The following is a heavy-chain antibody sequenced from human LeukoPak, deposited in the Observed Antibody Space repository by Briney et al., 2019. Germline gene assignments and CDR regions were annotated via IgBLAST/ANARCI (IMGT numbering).Heavy chain of an antibody. CDR2: IYHTGST. CDR1: GGSISSGGYS. D-gene: IGHD3-3*01. J-gene: IGHJ6*02. V-gene: IGHV4-30-2*01. CDR3: ARKGGTIFGINYGMDV. Sequence: SETLCLTCGVSGGSISSGGYSWSWIRQPPGKGLGWIVYIYHTGSTYSNPSLRSRVTISLDRSKNQFSLNMTSVTAADTAVYYCARKGGTIFGINYGMDVWGQGTTVIVSS.